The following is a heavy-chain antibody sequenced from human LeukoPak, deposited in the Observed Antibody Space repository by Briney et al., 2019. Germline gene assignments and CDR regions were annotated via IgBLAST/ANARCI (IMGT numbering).Heavy chain of an antibody. Sequence: GGSLRLPCAASGFTFDDYGMSWVRQAPGKGLEWVSGINWNGGSTGYADSVKGRFTISRDNAKNSLYLQMNSLSAEDTALYYCARGDDAMVRGVTIYWGQGALVTVSS. CDR2: INWNGGST. V-gene: IGHV3-20*04. CDR1: GFTFDDYG. D-gene: IGHD3-10*01. CDR3: ARGDDAMVRGVTIY. J-gene: IGHJ4*02.